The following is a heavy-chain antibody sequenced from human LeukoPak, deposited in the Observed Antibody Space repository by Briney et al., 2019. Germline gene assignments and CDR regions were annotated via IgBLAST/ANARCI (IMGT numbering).Heavy chain of an antibody. CDR1: GGSISSYY. V-gene: IGHV4-4*07. J-gene: IGHJ3*02. D-gene: IGHD2-2*01. CDR3: ARDDPLWVPDAPRAFDI. Sequence: SETLSLTCTVSGGSISSYYWSWIRQPAGKGLEWIGRIYTSGSTNYNPSLKSRVTMSVDTSKNQFSLKLSSVTAADTAVYYCARDDPLWVPDAPRAFDIWGQGTMVTVSS. CDR2: IYTSGST.